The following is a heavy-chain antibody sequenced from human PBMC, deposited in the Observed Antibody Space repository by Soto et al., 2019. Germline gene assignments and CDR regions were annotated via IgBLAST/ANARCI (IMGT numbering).Heavy chain of an antibody. CDR1: GFTFINYT. D-gene: IGHD4-17*01. J-gene: IGHJ4*02. V-gene: IGHV3-30-3*01. CDR2: ISYDGSNK. CDR3: ARDQVKGTMTIL. Sequence: PGGSLRLSCAASGFTFINYTMHWVRQPPGKGLEGVAVISYDGSNKYYADSVKGRFTISRDNSKNTMYLQMNSLSAEDTAVYHCARDQVKGTMTILWGQGXLVTVYS.